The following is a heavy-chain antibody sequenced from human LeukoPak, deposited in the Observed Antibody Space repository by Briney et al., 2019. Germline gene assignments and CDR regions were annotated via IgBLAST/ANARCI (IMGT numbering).Heavy chain of an antibody. CDR3: ARDKDYFDSGGAFDI. J-gene: IGHJ3*02. CDR1: GGSISSYY. V-gene: IGHV4-59*01. D-gene: IGHD3-22*01. Sequence: SETLSLTCTVSGGSISSYYWGWIRQPPGKGLEWIGYIYYSGSTNYNPSLKSRVTMSVDTSKNQFPLKLSSVTAADTAVYYCARDKDYFDSGGAFDIWGQGTMVTVSS. CDR2: IYYSGST.